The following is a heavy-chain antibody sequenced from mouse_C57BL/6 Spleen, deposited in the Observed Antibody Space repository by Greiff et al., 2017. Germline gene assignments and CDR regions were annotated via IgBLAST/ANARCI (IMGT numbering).Heavy chain of an antibody. V-gene: IGHV1-50*01. CDR3: ARKSYGSSYAMDY. D-gene: IGHD1-1*01. Sequence: QVQLQQPGAELVKPGASVKLSCKASGYTFTSYWMQWVKQRPGQGLEWIGEIDPSDSYTNYNQKFKGKATLTVDPSSSTAYMQLSSLTSEDSAVYYCARKSYGSSYAMDYWGQGTSVTVSS. CDR1: GYTFTSYW. CDR2: IDPSDSYT. J-gene: IGHJ4*01.